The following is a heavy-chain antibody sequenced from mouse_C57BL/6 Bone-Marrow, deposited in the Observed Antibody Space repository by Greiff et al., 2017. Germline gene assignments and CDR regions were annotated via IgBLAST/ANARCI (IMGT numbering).Heavy chain of an antibody. CDR3: ARFYDGYYPYYFDY. V-gene: IGHV1-55*01. CDR2: IYPGSGST. Sequence: QVQLKQPGAELVKPGASVKMSCKASGYTFTSYWITWVKQRPGQGLAWIGDIYPGSGSTNYNEKFKSKATLTVDKSSGTAYMQLSSLASDDSAVYYCARFYDGYYPYYFDYWGKGTTLTVSS. J-gene: IGHJ2*01. CDR1: GYTFTSYW. D-gene: IGHD2-3*01.